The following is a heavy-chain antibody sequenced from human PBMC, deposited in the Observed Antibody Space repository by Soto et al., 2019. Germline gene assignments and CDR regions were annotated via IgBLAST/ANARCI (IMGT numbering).Heavy chain of an antibody. CDR2: TYYRSKWYN. D-gene: IGHD5-12*01. V-gene: IGHV6-1*01. Sequence: SQTLSLTCVISGDSVSSNSAAWNWIRQSPSRGLEWLGRTYYRSKWYNDYAVSVKSRITINPDTSKNQFSLQLNSVTPEDTAVYYCARGRYSGYDHYYYYGMDVSGQGTTVTVYS. CDR3: ARGRYSGYDHYYYYGMDV. J-gene: IGHJ6*02. CDR1: GDSVSSNSAA.